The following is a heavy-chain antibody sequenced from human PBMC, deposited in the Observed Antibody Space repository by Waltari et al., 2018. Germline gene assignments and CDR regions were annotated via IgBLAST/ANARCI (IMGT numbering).Heavy chain of an antibody. Sequence: EVQLLESGGGLVQPGGSLRLSCAASGFTFSSYAMSWVRRAPGKGLEWVSAISGSGGSTDYADSVKGRFTISRDNSKNTLYLQMNSLRAEDTAVYYCAKDIGWDSSGYDYWGQGTLVTVSS. CDR1: GFTFSSYA. CDR3: AKDIGWDSSGYDY. D-gene: IGHD3-22*01. V-gene: IGHV3-23*01. CDR2: ISGSGGST. J-gene: IGHJ4*02.